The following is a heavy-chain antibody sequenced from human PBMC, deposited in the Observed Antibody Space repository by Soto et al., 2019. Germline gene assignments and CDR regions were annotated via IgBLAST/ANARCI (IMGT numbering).Heavy chain of an antibody. Sequence: PGESLKISCKVSGYSFTSYWIGWVRQMPGKGLEWMGIIYPGDSDTRYSPSFQGQVTISADKSISTAYLQWSSLKASDTAMYYCARGPASLAVAAGYGMDVWGQGTTVTVSS. CDR1: GYSFTSYW. V-gene: IGHV5-51*01. D-gene: IGHD6-19*01. J-gene: IGHJ6*02. CDR3: ARGPASLAVAAGYGMDV. CDR2: IYPGDSDT.